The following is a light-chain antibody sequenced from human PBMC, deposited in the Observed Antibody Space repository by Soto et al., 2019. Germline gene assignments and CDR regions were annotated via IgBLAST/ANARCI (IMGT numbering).Light chain of an antibody. V-gene: IGLV3-21*02. Sequence: SYELTQPPSVSVAPGQTATVTCGGNNVGSKSVHWYQQKPGQAPVLVVYDDSDRPSGIPERFSGSNSGNTATLTISRVEAVDEADYYCQVWDTTSDQGVFGTGTKLTVL. J-gene: IGLJ1*01. CDR1: NVGSKS. CDR2: DDS. CDR3: QVWDTTSDQGV.